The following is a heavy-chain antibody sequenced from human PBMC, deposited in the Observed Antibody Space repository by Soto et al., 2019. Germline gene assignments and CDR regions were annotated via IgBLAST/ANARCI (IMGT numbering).Heavy chain of an antibody. CDR2: ISYDGSNK. Sequence: QVQLVESGGGVVQPGRSLRLSCAASGFTFSSYGMHWVRQAPGKGLEWVAVISYDGSNKYYADSVKGRFTISRDNSKNTLYLQMNSLRAEDTAVYYCAKDKGGAVGATFNDYWGQGTLVTVSS. CDR3: AKDKGGAVGATFNDY. V-gene: IGHV3-30*18. J-gene: IGHJ4*02. CDR1: GFTFSSYG. D-gene: IGHD1-26*01.